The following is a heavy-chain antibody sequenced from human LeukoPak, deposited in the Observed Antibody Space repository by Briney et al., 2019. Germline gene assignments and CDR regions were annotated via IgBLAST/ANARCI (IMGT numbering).Heavy chain of an antibody. Sequence: PSETLSLTCTVSGGSISSSSYYWGWIRQPPGKGLEWIGYIYYSGSTNYNPSLKSRVTISVDTSKNQFSLKLSSVTAADTAVYYCARGTVDILTGYKAYYYYYYYMDVWGKGTTVTVSS. D-gene: IGHD3-9*01. V-gene: IGHV4-61*05. J-gene: IGHJ6*03. CDR1: GGSISSSSYY. CDR3: ARGTVDILTGYKAYYYYYYYMDV. CDR2: IYYSGST.